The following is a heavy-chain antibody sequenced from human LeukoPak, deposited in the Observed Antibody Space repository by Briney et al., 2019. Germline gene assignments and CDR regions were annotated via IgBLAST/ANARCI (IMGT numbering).Heavy chain of an antibody. CDR2: ISSSGNTI. CDR1: GFSLTTYE. CDR3: ARAFIGSGWYYFDY. J-gene: IGHJ4*02. V-gene: IGHV3-48*03. D-gene: IGHD6-19*01. Sequence: GGSLRLSCAASGFSLTTYEMDWVRQAPGKGLEWVSYISSSGNTIYDADSVKGRFTISRDNAKNSLYLQMNSLRAEDTAVYYCARAFIGSGWYYFDYWGQGTLVTVSS.